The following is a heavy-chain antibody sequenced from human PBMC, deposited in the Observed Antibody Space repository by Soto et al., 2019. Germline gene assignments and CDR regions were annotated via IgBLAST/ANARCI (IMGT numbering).Heavy chain of an antibody. J-gene: IGHJ6*02. CDR1: GFTFSSYA. V-gene: IGHV3-30-3*01. CDR2: ISYDGSNK. D-gene: IGHD1-1*01. CDR3: AREKNWNDGGYYGMDV. Sequence: PGGSLRLSCAASGFTFSSYAMHWVRQAPGKGLEWVAVISYDGSNKYYADSVKGRFTISRDNSKNTLYLQMNSLRAEDTAVYYCAREKNWNDGGYYGMDVWGQGTTVTV.